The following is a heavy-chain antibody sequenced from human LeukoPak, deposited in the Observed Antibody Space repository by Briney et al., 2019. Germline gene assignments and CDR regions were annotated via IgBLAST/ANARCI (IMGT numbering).Heavy chain of an antibody. CDR1: GFTFSSYS. V-gene: IGHV3-23*01. CDR2: ISGSGGST. D-gene: IGHD6-19*01. Sequence: GGSLRLSCAASGFTFSSYSMNWVRQAPGKGLEWVSAISGSGGSTYYADSVKGRFTISRDNSKNTLYLQMNSLRAEDTAVYYCAKDPPYSSGWYVWGQGTLVTVSS. CDR3: AKDPPYSSGWYV. J-gene: IGHJ4*02.